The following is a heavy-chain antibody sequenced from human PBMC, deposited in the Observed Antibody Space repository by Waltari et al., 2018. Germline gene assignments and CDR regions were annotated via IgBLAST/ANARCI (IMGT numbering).Heavy chain of an antibody. CDR3: ARVQITGDYYFDY. CDR2: IYHSGNT. D-gene: IGHD1-20*01. Sequence: QVQLRESGPGLVRPSGTMSLTCAISGDSVNNSDWWSWVRQPPGKGLEWIGEIYHSGNTNYNSSLKRRVSMSVDRTKNQFSLKLTSVTAADTAVYYCARVQITGDYYFDYWGQGTLVTVSS. V-gene: IGHV4-4*02. CDR1: GDSVNNSDW. J-gene: IGHJ4*02.